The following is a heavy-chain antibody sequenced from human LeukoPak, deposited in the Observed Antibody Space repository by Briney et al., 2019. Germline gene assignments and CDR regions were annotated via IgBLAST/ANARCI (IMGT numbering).Heavy chain of an antibody. D-gene: IGHD3-9*01. J-gene: IGHJ4*02. Sequence: GGSLRLSCAASGFTFSSYSMNWVRQAPGKGLEWVSSISSSSSSYIYYADSVKGRFTISRDNAKNSLYLQMNSLRAEDTAVYYCARGDILTGYYSDYWGQGTLVTVSS. CDR3: ARGDILTGYYSDY. CDR1: GFTFSSYS. CDR2: ISSSSSSYI. V-gene: IGHV3-21*01.